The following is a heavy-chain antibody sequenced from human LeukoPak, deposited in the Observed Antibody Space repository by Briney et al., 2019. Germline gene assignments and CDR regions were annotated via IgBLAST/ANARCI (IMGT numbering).Heavy chain of an antibody. CDR1: GGSVSSSTYY. Sequence: SETLSLTCTVSGGSVSSSTYYWNWIRQPPGKGLEWIEYIYYSGTTDYNPSLKSRVTISVDTSKNQFSLKLTSVTAADTAVYYCARAYCTGNSCYSNFDYWGQGTLVAVSS. D-gene: IGHD2-8*02. V-gene: IGHV4-61*01. J-gene: IGHJ4*02. CDR2: IYYSGTT. CDR3: ARAYCTGNSCYSNFDY.